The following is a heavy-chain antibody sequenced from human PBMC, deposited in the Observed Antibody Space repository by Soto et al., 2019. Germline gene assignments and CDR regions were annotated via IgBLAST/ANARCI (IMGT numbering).Heavy chain of an antibody. CDR2: IAYDGSNK. J-gene: IGHJ4*02. CDR1: EFIFSRYG. CDR3: ASGGRYYYDSSGYTY. Sequence: PGGSLRLSCAASEFIFSRYGMHWVRQAPGKGLEWVAVIAYDGSNKYYADSVKGRFTISRDNAKNTLYLQMNSLKAEDTAVYYCASGGRYYYDSSGYTYWGQGT. V-gene: IGHV3-30*03. D-gene: IGHD3-22*01.